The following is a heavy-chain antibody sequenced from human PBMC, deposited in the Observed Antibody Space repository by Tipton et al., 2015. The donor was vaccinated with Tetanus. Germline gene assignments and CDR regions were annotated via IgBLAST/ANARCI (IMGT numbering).Heavy chain of an antibody. J-gene: IGHJ5*01. CDR3: ARRGEARANWFDS. Sequence: SLRLSCAASGFSIRDFGMNWVRQAPGQGLEWVSYISYSSTSIYYADSVKGRFAVSRDNAKNTLHLQMNTRRDDDTAVYYCARRGEARANWFDSWGQGTLVTVSS. V-gene: IGHV3-48*02. CDR2: ISYSSTSI. CDR1: GFSIRDFG.